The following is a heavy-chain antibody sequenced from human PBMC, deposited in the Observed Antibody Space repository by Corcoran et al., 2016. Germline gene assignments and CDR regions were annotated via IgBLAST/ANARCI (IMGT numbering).Heavy chain of an antibody. CDR3: ASLERSALDA. J-gene: IGHJ3*01. V-gene: IGHV4-39*01. Sequence: QLQLQESGPGLVKPSETLSLTCTVSGGSINSSNYYWGWIRQPPGKGLEWIASVYYTGSSYYKPSLKSRVTISADTSKNQFFLKLTSVTAADTAMYFCASLERSALDAWGRGTMVTVSS. CDR2: VYYTGSS. CDR1: GGSINSSNYY.